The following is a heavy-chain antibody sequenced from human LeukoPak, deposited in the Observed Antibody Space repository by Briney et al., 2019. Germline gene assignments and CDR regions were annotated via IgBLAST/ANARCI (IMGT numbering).Heavy chain of an antibody. Sequence: SETLSLTCAVYGGSFSGYYWSWIRQPPGKGLEWIGEINHRGSTNYNPSLKSRVTISVDTSKNQFSLKLSSVTAADTAVYYCARKKPRWYFDLWGRGTLVTVSS. CDR1: GGSFSGYY. D-gene: IGHD1-14*01. CDR2: INHRGST. CDR3: ARKKPRWYFDL. J-gene: IGHJ2*01. V-gene: IGHV4-34*01.